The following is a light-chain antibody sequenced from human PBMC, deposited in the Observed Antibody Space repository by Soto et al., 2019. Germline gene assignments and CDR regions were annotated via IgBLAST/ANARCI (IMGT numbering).Light chain of an antibody. CDR3: QQYNSYSGT. J-gene: IGKJ1*01. CDR1: QSISSW. CDR2: DAS. Sequence: DIQMTQSPSTLSAYVGDGVTITCRASQSISSWLAWYQQKPGKAPKLLIYDASSLESGVPSRFSGSGSGTEFTLTISSLQPDDFATYYCQQYNSYSGTFGQGTKVDI. V-gene: IGKV1-5*01.